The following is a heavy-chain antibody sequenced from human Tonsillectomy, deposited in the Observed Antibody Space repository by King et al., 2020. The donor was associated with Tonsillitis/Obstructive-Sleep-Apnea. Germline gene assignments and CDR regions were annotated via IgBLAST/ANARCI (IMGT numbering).Heavy chain of an antibody. D-gene: IGHD2-2*01. CDR3: ARGIVVVPAAWFDP. CDR2: INHSGST. Sequence: VQLPQWGAGLLKPSETLSLTCAVYGGSFSGYYWSWIRQPPGKGLEWIGEINHSGSTNYNPSLKSRVTISVDTSKNQFSLKLSSVTAADTAVYHCARGIVVVPAAWFDPWGQGTLVTVSS. V-gene: IGHV4-34*01. J-gene: IGHJ5*02. CDR1: GGSFSGYY.